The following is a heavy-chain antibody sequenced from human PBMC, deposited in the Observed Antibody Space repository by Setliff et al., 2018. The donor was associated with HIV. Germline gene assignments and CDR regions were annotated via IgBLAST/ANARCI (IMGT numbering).Heavy chain of an antibody. J-gene: IGHJ5*02. Sequence: SETLSLTCAVYGGSFSDYHWSWIRPAPRKRLEWIGEVYDSGSPNYNPSLKSRVTVTVDTSKNQFSLRLNSVTAADTAVYYCARGSKLVWGRWFDPWGQGTLVTVSS. CDR3: ARGSKLVWGRWFDP. V-gene: IGHV4-34*01. CDR1: GGSFSDYH. CDR2: VYDSGSP. D-gene: IGHD6-6*01.